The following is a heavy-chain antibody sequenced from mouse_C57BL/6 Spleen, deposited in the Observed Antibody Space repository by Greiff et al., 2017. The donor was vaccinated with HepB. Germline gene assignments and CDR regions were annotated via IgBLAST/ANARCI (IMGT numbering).Heavy chain of an antibody. CDR3: ARRGSSYLDY. Sequence: QVHVKQPGAELVKPGASVKLSCKASGYTFTSYWMQWVKQRPGQGLEWIGEIDPSDSYTNYNQKFKGKATLTVDTSSSTAYMQLSSLTSEDSAVYYCARRGSSYLDYWGQGTTLTVSS. CDR2: IDPSDSYT. J-gene: IGHJ2*01. D-gene: IGHD1-1*01. V-gene: IGHV1-50*01. CDR1: GYTFTSYW.